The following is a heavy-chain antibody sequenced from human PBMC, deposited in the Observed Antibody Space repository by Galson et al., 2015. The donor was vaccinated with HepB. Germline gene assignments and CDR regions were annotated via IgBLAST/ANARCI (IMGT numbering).Heavy chain of an antibody. J-gene: IGHJ4*02. Sequence: ETLSLTCTVSGDSISSYYWTWIRQPPGKGLEWIGYIYYSGSTNYNPSLKSRVTISVDTSKNQVSLKLSSVTAADTAVYYCARGTRGAPPDYWGQGTLVTVSS. V-gene: IGHV4-59*01. CDR3: ARGTRGAPPDY. D-gene: IGHD3-10*01. CDR2: IYYSGST. CDR1: GDSISSYY.